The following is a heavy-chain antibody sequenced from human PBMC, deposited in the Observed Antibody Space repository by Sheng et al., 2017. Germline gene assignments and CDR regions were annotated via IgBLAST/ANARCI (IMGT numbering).Heavy chain of an antibody. CDR1: GFTFHTSS. CDR3: ARTPWAHDALDI. D-gene: IGHD2-15*01. Sequence: EVQLVESGGGLVQPGKSLRLSCAASGFTFHTSSMNWVRQAPGKGLEWVTSIKQDGSERYYVDSVKGRFTISRDNAKNSLFLQMNGLRAEDTAMYYCARTPWAHDALDIWGQGTMVIVSS. V-gene: IGHV3-7*05. CDR2: IKQDGSER. J-gene: IGHJ3*02.